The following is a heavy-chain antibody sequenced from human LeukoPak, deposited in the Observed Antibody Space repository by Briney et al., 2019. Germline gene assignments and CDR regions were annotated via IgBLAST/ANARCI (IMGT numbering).Heavy chain of an antibody. J-gene: IGHJ4*02. CDR1: GYTFTSYY. CDR2: INPSGSST. V-gene: IGHV1-46*01. D-gene: IGHD3-22*01. Sequence: GASVKVSCKASGYTFTSYYMHWVRQAPGQGLEWMGIINPSGSSTSYAQKFQGRVTMTRDTSTSTVYMELSSLRSEDTAVYYCARGPYYYDSSGYYYTDHDFDYWGQGTLVTVSS. CDR3: ARGPYYYDSSGYYYTDHDFDY.